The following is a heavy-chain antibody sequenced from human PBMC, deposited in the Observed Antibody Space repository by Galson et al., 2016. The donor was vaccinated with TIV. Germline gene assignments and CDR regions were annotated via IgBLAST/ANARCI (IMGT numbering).Heavy chain of an antibody. D-gene: IGHD1-7*01. V-gene: IGHV6-1*01. CDR2: TYYTSKWNT. CDR3: SRGNWNYGMGGAMDV. Sequence: CAISGDSVSGNTAAWNWVRQSPSRGLEWQGRTYYTSKWNTDYAVSVKGRIIIRPDPSMNQVPLQLSSVSPDDTALYYCSRGNWNYGMGGAMDVWGRGTTVTVSS. J-gene: IGHJ6*02. CDR1: GDSVSGNTAA.